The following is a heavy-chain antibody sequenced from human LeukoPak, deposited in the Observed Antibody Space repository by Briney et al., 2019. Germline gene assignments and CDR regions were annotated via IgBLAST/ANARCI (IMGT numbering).Heavy chain of an antibody. Sequence: SETLSLTCTVSGGSISSYYWSWIRQSPGKGLEWIGQIHYTGGTSYNPSLKSRLTVSLDTSKNQFSLKLSSVTAADTAVYYCARAGDSSGWFWQYWGQGTLVTVSS. J-gene: IGHJ4*02. CDR3: ARAGDSSGWFWQY. CDR1: GGSISSYY. V-gene: IGHV4-59*01. D-gene: IGHD6-13*01. CDR2: IHYTGGT.